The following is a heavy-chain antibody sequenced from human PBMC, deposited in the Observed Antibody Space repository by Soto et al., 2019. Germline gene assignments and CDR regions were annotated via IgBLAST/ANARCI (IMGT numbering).Heavy chain of an antibody. CDR2: MNPHRGNT. Sequence: QVQLVESGAEVKKPGASVKVSCKASGYTFTSYDINWVRQATGQGLEWMGWMNPHRGNTGYAQKYESRVSLTRITSIITAYMELSSLRSEDTAVYYCAREKTSYGTDVWGQGTTVTVSS. J-gene: IGHJ6*02. V-gene: IGHV1-8*01. CDR3: AREKTSYGTDV. CDR1: GYTFTSYD.